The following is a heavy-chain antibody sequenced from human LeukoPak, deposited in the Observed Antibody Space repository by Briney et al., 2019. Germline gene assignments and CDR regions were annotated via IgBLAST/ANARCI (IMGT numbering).Heavy chain of an antibody. J-gene: IGHJ4*02. CDR2: LSYSGGNT. V-gene: IGHV3-23*01. CDR1: GFTFSSYD. CDR3: AKVTYDYVWGSYRSAYFDY. D-gene: IGHD3-16*02. Sequence: GGSPRLSCAASGFTFSSYDMNWVRQAPGKGLEWVSALSYSGGNTYYADSVKGRFTISRDNSKNTLYLQMNSLRAEDTAVYYCAKVTYDYVWGSYRSAYFDYWGQGTLVTVSS.